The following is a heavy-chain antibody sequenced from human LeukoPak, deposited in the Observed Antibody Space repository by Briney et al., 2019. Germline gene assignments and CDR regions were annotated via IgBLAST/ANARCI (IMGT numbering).Heavy chain of an antibody. Sequence: ASVKVSCKASGYTFTSYDINWVRQATGQGLEWMGWMNPNSGNTGYAQKCQGRVTITRNTSISTAYMELSSLRSEDTAVYYCARGLFDPLRVVITYYYYYYMDVWGKGTTVTVSS. D-gene: IGHD3-22*01. CDR2: MNPNSGNT. CDR3: ARGLFDPLRVVITYYYYYYMDV. J-gene: IGHJ6*03. CDR1: GYTFTSYD. V-gene: IGHV1-8*03.